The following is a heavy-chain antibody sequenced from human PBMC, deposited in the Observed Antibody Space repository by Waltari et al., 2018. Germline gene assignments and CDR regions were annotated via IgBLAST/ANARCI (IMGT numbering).Heavy chain of an antibody. V-gene: IGHV3-23*04. CDR3: AKRAAYSGSRGLYYFDY. Sequence: EVQLVESGGGLAQPGESLKLSCAASGFTFSTYAMSWIRQAPGTGLEWGSVISDNGGDASYADSVKGRFAISRDNSKNTLYLQINSLRAEDTAIYYCAKRAAYSGSRGLYYFDYWGQGTLVTVSS. D-gene: IGHD1-26*01. J-gene: IGHJ4*02. CDR2: ISDNGGDA. CDR1: GFTFSTYA.